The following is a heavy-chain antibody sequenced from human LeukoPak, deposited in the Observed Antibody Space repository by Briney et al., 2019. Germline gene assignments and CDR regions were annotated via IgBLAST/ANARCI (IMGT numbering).Heavy chain of an antibody. J-gene: IGHJ4*02. CDR1: GGSISSYY. CDR3: ARQRGLSSSWYPLDY. V-gene: IGHV4-59*01. CDR2: LYYSGST. Sequence: PSETLSLTCTVSGGSISSYYWSWLRQPPGKGLEWIGYLYYSGSTNYNPSLKSRVTISVDTSKNQFSLKLSSVTAADTAVYYCARQRGLSSSWYPLDYWGQGTLVTVSS. D-gene: IGHD6-13*01.